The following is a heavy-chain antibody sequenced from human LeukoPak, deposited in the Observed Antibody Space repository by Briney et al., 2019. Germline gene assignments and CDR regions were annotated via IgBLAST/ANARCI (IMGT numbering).Heavy chain of an antibody. J-gene: IGHJ4*02. CDR3: ARGVPRHAYEY. D-gene: IGHD3-3*01. V-gene: IGHV3-21*01. Sequence: GGSLRLSCAASGFTFSSYALSWVRQAPGKGLEWVSAISISGSTTYYADSVKGRFTTSRDNAKNSLYLQMNSLRAEDTAVYYCARGVPRHAYEYWGQGTLVTVSS. CDR1: GFTFSSYA. CDR2: ISISGSTT.